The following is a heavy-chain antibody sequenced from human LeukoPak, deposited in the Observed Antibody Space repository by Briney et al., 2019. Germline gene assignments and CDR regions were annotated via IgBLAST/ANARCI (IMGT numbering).Heavy chain of an antibody. J-gene: IGHJ3*02. CDR1: GFTFSSYA. V-gene: IGHV3-64*01. Sequence: AGGSLRLSCAASGFTFSSYAMHWVRQAPGKGLEYVSAISSNGGSTYYANSVKGRFTISRDNSKNTLYLQMGSLRAEDMAVYYCARGGFYYYDTSGAFDIWGQGTMVTVSS. D-gene: IGHD3-22*01. CDR3: ARGGFYYYDTSGAFDI. CDR2: ISSNGGST.